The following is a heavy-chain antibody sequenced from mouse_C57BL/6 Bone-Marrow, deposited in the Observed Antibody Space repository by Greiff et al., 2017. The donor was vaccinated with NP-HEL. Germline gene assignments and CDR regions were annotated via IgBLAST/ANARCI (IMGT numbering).Heavy chain of an antibody. CDR2: ISSGSSTI. CDR1: GFTFSDYG. D-gene: IGHD3-3*01. J-gene: IGHJ2*01. CDR3: ARQLTSDY. V-gene: IGHV5-17*01. Sequence: EVKLMESGGGLVKPGGSLKLSCAASGFTFSDYGMHWVRQAPEKGLEWVAYISSGSSTIYYADTVKGRFTISRDNAKNTLFLQMTSLRSEDTAMYYCARQLTSDYWGQGTTLTVSS.